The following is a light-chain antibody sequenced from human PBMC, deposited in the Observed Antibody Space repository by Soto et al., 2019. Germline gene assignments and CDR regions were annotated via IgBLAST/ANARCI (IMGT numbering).Light chain of an antibody. CDR2: EVS. Sequence: QSALTQPASVSGSPGQSITISCTGTSGDIGSYNRVSWYQQHPGKAPKLMIYEVSKRPSGVPDRFSGSKSGNTASLTVSGLQAEDEADYYCSSYASNRDVIFGGGTKLTVL. CDR3: SSYASNRDVI. J-gene: IGLJ2*01. V-gene: IGLV2-8*01. CDR1: SGDIGSYNR.